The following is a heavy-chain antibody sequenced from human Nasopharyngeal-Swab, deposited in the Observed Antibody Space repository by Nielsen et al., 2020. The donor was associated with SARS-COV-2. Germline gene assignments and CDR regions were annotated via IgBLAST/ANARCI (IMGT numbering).Heavy chain of an antibody. CDR3: ARDAGGFYTKDQPYFDY. D-gene: IGHD3-10*01. Sequence: ASVKVSCKASGYSFTSYYMHWVRQAPGQGLEWMGIINPTGGSTTYAQKFQGRVTMTRDTSTSTVYMELSSLRSEDTAVYYCARDAGGFYTKDQPYFDYWGQGSLVTVSS. CDR1: GYSFTSYY. V-gene: IGHV1-46*01. J-gene: IGHJ4*02. CDR2: INPTGGST.